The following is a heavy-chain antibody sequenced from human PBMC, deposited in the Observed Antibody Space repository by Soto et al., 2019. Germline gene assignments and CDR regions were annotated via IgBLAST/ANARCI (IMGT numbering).Heavy chain of an antibody. CDR3: ARRGYTGYYFDF. Sequence: PSETLSLTCSVSGGSISSYYWSWIRQPPGKGLEWIGYIYYSGSTNYNPSLQSRVTLSVDTSKYQFSLKLTSVTAADTAVYYCARRGYTGYYFDFWGQGTLVTVSS. V-gene: IGHV4-59*01. D-gene: IGHD5-12*01. CDR2: IYYSGST. J-gene: IGHJ4*02. CDR1: GGSISSYY.